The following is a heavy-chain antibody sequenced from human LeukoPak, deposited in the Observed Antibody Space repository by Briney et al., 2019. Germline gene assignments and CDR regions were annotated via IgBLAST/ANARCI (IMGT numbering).Heavy chain of an antibody. Sequence: GASVKVSCKVSGYTLTELSMHWVRQAPGKGLEWMGGFDPEDGETIYAQKFQGRVTITRNTSISTAYMELSSLRSEDTAVYYCARGFRNYYDNSAFDIWGQGTMVTVSS. CDR1: GYTLTELS. J-gene: IGHJ3*02. CDR2: FDPEDGET. V-gene: IGHV1-24*01. D-gene: IGHD3-22*01. CDR3: ARGFRNYYDNSAFDI.